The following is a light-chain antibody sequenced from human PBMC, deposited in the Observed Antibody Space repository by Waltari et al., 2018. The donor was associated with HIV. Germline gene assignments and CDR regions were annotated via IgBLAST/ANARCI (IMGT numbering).Light chain of an antibody. Sequence: QSALTQPASVSGSPGQSVTISCTGTTSTVGGFDHVCWYQHHPGKAPKLIIYEVTNRPSGVSTRFSGSKSGNTASLTISGLQAEDEADYFCTSYTSSSTLGVFGGGTRLTVL. V-gene: IGLV2-14*01. J-gene: IGLJ2*01. CDR2: EVT. CDR3: TSYTSSSTLGV. CDR1: TSTVGGFDH.